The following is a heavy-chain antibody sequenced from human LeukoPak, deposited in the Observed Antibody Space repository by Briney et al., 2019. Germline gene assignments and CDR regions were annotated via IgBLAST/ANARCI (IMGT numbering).Heavy chain of an antibody. CDR1: GGSISSSSYY. CDR2: IYYSGST. Sequence: SETLSLTCTVSGGSISSSSYYWVWIRQPPGKGLEWIGSIYYSGSTYYNPSLKSRVTIFVDTSKNQFSLELTSVTAAGTAVYYCARHSGSGSYHSPFGNWGQGTLVTVSS. D-gene: IGHD3-10*01. V-gene: IGHV4-39*01. CDR3: ARHSGSGSYHSPFGN. J-gene: IGHJ4*02.